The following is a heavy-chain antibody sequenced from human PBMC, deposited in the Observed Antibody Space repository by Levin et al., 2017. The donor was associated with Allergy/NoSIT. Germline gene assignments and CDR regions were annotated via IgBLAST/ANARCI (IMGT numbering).Heavy chain of an antibody. V-gene: IGHV4-39*01. D-gene: IGHD1-26*01. CDR1: GGSISSSSYY. Sequence: GSLRLSCTVSGGSISSSSYYWGWIRQPPGKGLEWIGSIYYSGSTYYNPSLKSRVTISVDTSKNQFSLKLSSVTAADTAVYYCARQRWELPHYYFDYWGQGTLVTVSS. J-gene: IGHJ4*02. CDR2: IYYSGST. CDR3: ARQRWELPHYYFDY.